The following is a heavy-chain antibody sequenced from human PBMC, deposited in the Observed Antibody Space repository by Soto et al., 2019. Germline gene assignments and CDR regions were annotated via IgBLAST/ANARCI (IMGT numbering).Heavy chain of an antibody. V-gene: IGHV3-23*01. Sequence: EVHLLDSGGDLVQPGGSLRVSCAGSGFIFGSRAMSWVRQAPGKGLEWVSGIDGGGGDINYADSVKGRFTISTNNSKTTMHLIMNSLRAEGTAVYYCATSKGASYSGSWYSHVADYWGQGTLV. CDR2: IDGGGGDI. D-gene: IGHD2-15*01. CDR3: ATSKGASYSGSWYSHVADY. J-gene: IGHJ4*02. CDR1: GFIFGSRA.